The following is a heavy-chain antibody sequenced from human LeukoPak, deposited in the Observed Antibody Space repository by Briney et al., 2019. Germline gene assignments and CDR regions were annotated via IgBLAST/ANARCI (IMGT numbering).Heavy chain of an antibody. CDR1: GFSFDDYG. CDR2: ITNWNGGST. CDR3: ARCSRSSTDCYSAFDI. J-gene: IGHJ3*02. D-gene: IGHD2-2*02. V-gene: IGHV3-20*04. Sequence: PGGSLRLSCEASGFSFDDYGMSWVRHSTGKGLEWVSAITNWNGGSTGYADSVRGRFTISRDNAKNSLYLQMNSLRAEDTALYYCARCSRSSTDCYSAFDIWGRGTMVTVSS.